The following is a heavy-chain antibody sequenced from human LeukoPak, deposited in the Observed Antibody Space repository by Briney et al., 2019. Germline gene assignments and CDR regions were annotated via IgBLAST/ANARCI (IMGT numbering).Heavy chain of an antibody. CDR2: IDPSDSYT. D-gene: IGHD3-10*01. CDR3: ARTYYGSGSLESY. V-gene: IGHV5-10-1*01. J-gene: IGHJ4*02. CDR1: GYSFTSYW. Sequence: GESLKISCKGSGYSFTSYWISRVRQMPGKGLEWMGRIDPSDSYTNYSPSFQGHVTISADKSISTAYLQWSSLKASDTAMYYCARTYYGSGSLESYWGQGTLVTVSS.